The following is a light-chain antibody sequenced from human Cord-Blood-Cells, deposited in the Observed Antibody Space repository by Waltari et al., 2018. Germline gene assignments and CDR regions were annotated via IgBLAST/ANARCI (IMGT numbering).Light chain of an antibody. Sequence: QSVLPQPPSASGSPGQRVTISCRGSSSPRGSNHVYWSQQPPGTAPKLLIYRNKQRPSGVPDRFSGSKSGTSASLAISGLRSEDEADYYCAAWDDSLSGRVFGTGTKVTVL. J-gene: IGLJ1*01. V-gene: IGLV1-47*01. CDR2: RNK. CDR1: SSPRGSNH. CDR3: AAWDDSLSGRV.